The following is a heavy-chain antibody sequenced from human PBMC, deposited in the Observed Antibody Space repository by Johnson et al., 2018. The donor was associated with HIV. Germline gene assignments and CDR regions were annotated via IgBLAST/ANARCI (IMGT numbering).Heavy chain of an antibody. D-gene: IGHD6-6*01. CDR1: GFTVSSNY. CDR2: IYSGGST. V-gene: IGHV3-66*01. CDR3: ASEVEYSTLGGV. Sequence: VLLVESGGILVQPGGSLRLSCAASGFTVSSNYMRWVRQAPGKGLEWVSVIYSGGSTYYADSVKGRFTISRDNSKNLLHFQMNSRRADDTAVYYCASEVEYSTLGGVWGQGTVVTVSS. J-gene: IGHJ3*01.